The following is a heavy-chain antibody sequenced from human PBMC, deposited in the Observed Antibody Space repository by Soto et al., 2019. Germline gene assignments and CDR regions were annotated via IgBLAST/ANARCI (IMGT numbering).Heavy chain of an antibody. CDR2: INRSGGT. D-gene: IGHD1-26*01. CDR1: GGSFSGHY. CDR3: ARAPIIGATCFDY. Sequence: QVQLQQGGAGLLKPSETLSLTCAVTGGSFSGHYWSWIRQAPGKGLEWIGEINRSGGTNYDPSLKSHVTISVDASKTQCPLRPSVVTAADTVVYYCARAPIIGATCFDYWGTGSLVTVSS. J-gene: IGHJ4*02. V-gene: IGHV4-34*01.